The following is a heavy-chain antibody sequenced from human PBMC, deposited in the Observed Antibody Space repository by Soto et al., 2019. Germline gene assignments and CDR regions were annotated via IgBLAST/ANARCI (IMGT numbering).Heavy chain of an antibody. J-gene: IGHJ6*02. CDR3: ARGNYYYNYGMDV. V-gene: IGHV3-33*01. Sequence: QVQLVESGGGVVQPGRSQRLSCAASGFTFSRHGMHWVRQAPGKGLEWVAVIWYDGSNKYYADSAKGRFTISRDNSKNTLYLQMNSLRAEDTAVYYCARGNYYYNYGMDVWGQGTTVTVSS. CDR2: IWYDGSNK. CDR1: GFTFSRHG.